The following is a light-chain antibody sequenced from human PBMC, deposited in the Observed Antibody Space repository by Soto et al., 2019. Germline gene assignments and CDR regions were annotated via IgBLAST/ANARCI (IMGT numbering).Light chain of an antibody. CDR1: SSDVGAYDY. J-gene: IGLJ1*01. CDR3: SSFAGSNNFPYV. CDR2: EIN. Sequence: QSALPQPPSASGSPGQSVTISCTGTSSDVGAYDYVSWYQQHPGKAPKLMIYEINKRPSGVPDRFSGSKSGNTASLTVSGLQAEDEADYYCSSFAGSNNFPYVFGTGTKLTVL. V-gene: IGLV2-8*01.